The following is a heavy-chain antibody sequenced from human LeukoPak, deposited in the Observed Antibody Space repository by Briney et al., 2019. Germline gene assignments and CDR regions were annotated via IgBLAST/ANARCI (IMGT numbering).Heavy chain of an antibody. CDR1: GFTFSSYA. CDR2: ISYDGSNK. J-gene: IGHJ3*02. Sequence: GGSLRLSCAASGFTFSSYAMHWVRQAPGKGLEWVAVISYDGSNKYYADSVKGRFTISRDNSKNTLYLQMNSLRAGDTAVYYCARGPAAGTGNGAFDIWGQGTMVTVSS. V-gene: IGHV3-30-3*01. D-gene: IGHD6-13*01. CDR3: ARGPAAGTGNGAFDI.